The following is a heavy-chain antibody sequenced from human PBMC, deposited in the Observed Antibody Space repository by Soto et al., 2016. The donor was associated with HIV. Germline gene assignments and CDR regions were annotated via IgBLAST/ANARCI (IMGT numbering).Heavy chain of an antibody. CDR2: IYTSGNT. CDR1: GGTITNYY. Sequence: QVQLQESGPGLVKPSETLSLTCTVSGGTITNYYWSWIRQPAGKGLEWIGRIYTSGNTNYNPSLKSRVTISIDKSKNQFSLKLSSVTAADTAVYYCARGDSYDYGDAIWGQGTLGHRXL. V-gene: IGHV4-4*07. CDR3: ARGDSYDYGDAI. J-gene: IGHJ4*02. D-gene: IGHD4-17*01.